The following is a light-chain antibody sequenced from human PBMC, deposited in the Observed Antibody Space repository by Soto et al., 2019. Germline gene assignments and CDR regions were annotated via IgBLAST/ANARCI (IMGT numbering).Light chain of an antibody. CDR1: QSVSSSY. CDR2: GAS. Sequence: EIVLTQSPGTPSLSPGEGATLSCRASQSVSSSYIAWYQQRPGQTPSLLIYGASTRATGIPDRFSGSGSGTHFTLTISRLEPGDFAVYYCQHFGGTTFTFGQGTRLEI. J-gene: IGKJ5*01. CDR3: QHFGGTTFT. V-gene: IGKV3-20*01.